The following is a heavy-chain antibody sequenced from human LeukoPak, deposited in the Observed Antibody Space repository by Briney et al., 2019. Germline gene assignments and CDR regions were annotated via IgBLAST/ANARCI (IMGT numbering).Heavy chain of an antibody. CDR3: ARVKRDTAMVTPRDYYYYYMDV. CDR1: GGSISSHY. D-gene: IGHD5-18*01. Sequence: SETLSLTCTVSGGSISSHYWSWIRQPAGKGLEWIGRIYTRGSTNYNPSLKSRVTMSVDTSKNKYTLKLSSETAADTAVYYCARVKRDTAMVTPRDYYYYYMDVWGKGTTVTVSS. J-gene: IGHJ6*03. CDR2: IYTRGST. V-gene: IGHV4-4*07.